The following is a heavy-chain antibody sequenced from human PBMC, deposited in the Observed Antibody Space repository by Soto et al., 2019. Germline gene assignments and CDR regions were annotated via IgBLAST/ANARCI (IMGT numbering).Heavy chain of an antibody. CDR2: MYNIGST. J-gene: IGHJ4*02. CDR1: GGSISGYY. Sequence: SETLSLTCTVSGGSISGYYWSWLRQPPWKGLEWIGYMYNIGSTNYNPSLRSRVTMSIDTSQEQFSLKLSSVTAADTAVYYCARHQGGRREYFDNLGQGTLLTVSS. D-gene: IGHD1-26*01. CDR3: ARHQGGRREYFDN. V-gene: IGHV4-59*08.